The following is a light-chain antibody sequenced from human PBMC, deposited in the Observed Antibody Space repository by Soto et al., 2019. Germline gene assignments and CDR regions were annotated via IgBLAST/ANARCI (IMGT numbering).Light chain of an antibody. J-gene: IGLJ3*02. CDR1: ISNIGSKY. CDR2: RDD. CDR3: AAWDDSLNAWV. Sequence: QSVLTQPPSASTTPGQRVTIFCSGGISNIGSKYVYWYQHLPGAAPKLLIYRDDQRPSGVPDRFSGSKSGTSASLAIRGLRSEDEADYYCAAWDDSLNAWVFGGGTQLTVL. V-gene: IGLV1-47*01.